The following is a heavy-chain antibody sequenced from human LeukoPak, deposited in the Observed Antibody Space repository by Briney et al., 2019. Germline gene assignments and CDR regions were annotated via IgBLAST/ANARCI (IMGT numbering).Heavy chain of an antibody. J-gene: IGHJ4*02. D-gene: IGHD2-21*01. CDR3: ARDVVATVYDY. Sequence: ASVKVSCKASGYTFGSYYLSWVRQAPGQGLEWMGWISGYNGNTNYAQKVQGRITMAADTSTTTAYMELRSLRSDDTAVYYCARDVVATVYDYWGQGTLVTVSS. CDR1: GYTFGSYY. CDR2: ISGYNGNT. V-gene: IGHV1-18*01.